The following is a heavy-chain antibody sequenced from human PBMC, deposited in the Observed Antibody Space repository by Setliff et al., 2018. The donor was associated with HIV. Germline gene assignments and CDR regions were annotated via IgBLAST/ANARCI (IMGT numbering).Heavy chain of an antibody. CDR3: VALLVVQTQAMELAWFEP. J-gene: IGHJ5*02. D-gene: IGHD1-26*01. CDR1: GGFINTNSYY. Sequence: SETLSLTCNVSGGFINTNSYYWGWSRQPPGKKVEWIGNVFYSGPTYYRPSPQSRVAISVDTAKNPFSLRLSSVTAPDTVVYFCVALLVVQTQAMELAWFEPWGQGTPVTVSS. V-gene: IGHV4-39*02. CDR2: VFYSGPT.